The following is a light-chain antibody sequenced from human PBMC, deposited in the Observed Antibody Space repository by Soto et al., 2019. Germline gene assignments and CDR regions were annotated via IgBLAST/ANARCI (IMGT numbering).Light chain of an antibody. J-gene: IGLJ1*01. CDR2: GNS. V-gene: IGLV1-40*01. Sequence: QSVLTQPPSVSGAPGQRVTISCTGSSSNIGAGYDVHWYQQLPGTAPKLLIYGNSNRPSGVPDRFSGSKSGTSASLAITGRQAEDEADYYCQSYDSSLSYVFGPGTKLNVL. CDR1: SSNIGAGYD. CDR3: QSYDSSLSYV.